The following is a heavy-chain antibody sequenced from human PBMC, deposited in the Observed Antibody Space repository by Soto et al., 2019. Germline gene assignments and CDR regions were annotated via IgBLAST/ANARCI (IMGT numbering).Heavy chain of an antibody. CDR1: GFTFSSYW. CDR2: INSDGSST. V-gene: IGHV3-74*01. D-gene: IGHD3-22*01. CDR3: ARDLRDDSPHWYFDL. J-gene: IGHJ2*01. Sequence: GGSLRLSCAASGFTFSSYWMHWVRQAPGKGLVWVSRINSDGSSTSYADSVKGRFAISRDNAKNTLYLQMNSLRAEDTAVYYCARDLRDDSPHWYFDLWGRGTLVTVSS.